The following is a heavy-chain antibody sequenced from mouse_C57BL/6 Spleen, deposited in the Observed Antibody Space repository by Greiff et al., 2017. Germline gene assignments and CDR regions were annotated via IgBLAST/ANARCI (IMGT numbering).Heavy chain of an antibody. Sequence: DVKLQESGGGLVKPGGSLKLSCAASGFTFSDYGMHWVRQAPEKGLEWVAYISSGSSTIYYADTVKGRFTISRDNAKNTLFLQMTRLRAEDTAVYYCARAYYSNYYAMDYWGQGTSVTVSS. CDR2: ISSGSSTI. J-gene: IGHJ4*01. D-gene: IGHD2-5*01. CDR1: GFTFSDYG. V-gene: IGHV5-17*01. CDR3: ARAYYSNYYAMDY.